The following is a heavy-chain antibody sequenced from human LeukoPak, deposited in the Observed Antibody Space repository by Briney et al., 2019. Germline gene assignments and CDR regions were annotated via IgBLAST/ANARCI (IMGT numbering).Heavy chain of an antibody. CDR1: GGSISSSSYY. CDR3: AREQGYGDYGHDAFDI. D-gene: IGHD4-17*01. Sequence: KPSETLSLTCTVSGGSISSSSYYWGWIRQPPGKGLEWIGSIYYSGSTYYNPSLKSRVTISVDRSKNQFSLKLSSVTAADTAVYYCAREQGYGDYGHDAFDIWGQGTMVTVSS. V-gene: IGHV4-39*07. J-gene: IGHJ3*02. CDR2: IYYSGST.